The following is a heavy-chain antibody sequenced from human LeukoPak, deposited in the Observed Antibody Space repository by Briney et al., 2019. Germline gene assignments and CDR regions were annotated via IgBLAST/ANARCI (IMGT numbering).Heavy chain of an antibody. CDR2: ISGFGDT. CDR1: AFTVRTSY. CDR3: AKAPVTTCSGAYCYPFDY. J-gene: IGHJ4*02. V-gene: IGHV3-53*01. Sequence: GGSLRLSCAASAFTVRTSYMTWVRQAPGKGLEWVSVISGFGDTYYADSVKGRFTISRDNSKNTLYLQMNSLRAEDTAVYYCAKAPVTTCSGAYCYPFDYWSQGTLVTVPS. D-gene: IGHD2-15*01.